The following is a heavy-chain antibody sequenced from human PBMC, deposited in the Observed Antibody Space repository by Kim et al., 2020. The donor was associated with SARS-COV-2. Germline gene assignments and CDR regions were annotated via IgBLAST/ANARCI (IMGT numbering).Heavy chain of an antibody. CDR2: ISYDGSNK. J-gene: IGHJ4*01. CDR3: AKSIPGIAVAGPFDY. V-gene: IGHV3-30*18. CDR1: GFTFSSYG. D-gene: IGHD6-19*01. Sequence: GGSLRLSCAASGFTFSSYGMHWVRQAPGKGLEWVAVISYDGSNKYYADSVKGRFTISRDNSKNTLYLQMNSLRAEDTAVYYCAKSIPGIAVAGPFDYWG.